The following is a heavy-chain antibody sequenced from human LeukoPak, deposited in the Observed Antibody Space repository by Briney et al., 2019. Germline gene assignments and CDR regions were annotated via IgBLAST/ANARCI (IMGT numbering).Heavy chain of an antibody. J-gene: IGHJ4*02. D-gene: IGHD2-2*01. CDR1: GGSISSGGYY. CDR3: ARALGRYCSSTSCYGYYFDY. CDR2: IYYSGST. Sequence: PSQTLSLTCTVSGGSISSGGYYWSWIRQHPGKGLEWIGYIYYSGSTNYNPSLKSRVTISVDTSKNQFSLKLSSVTAADTAVYYCARALGRYCSSTSCYGYYFDYWGQGTLVTVSS. V-gene: IGHV4-31*03.